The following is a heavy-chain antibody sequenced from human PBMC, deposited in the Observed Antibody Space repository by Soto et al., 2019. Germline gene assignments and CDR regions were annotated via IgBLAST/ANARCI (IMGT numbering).Heavy chain of an antibody. J-gene: IGHJ6*02. V-gene: IGHV4-30-4*01. CDR1: GGSISSGDYY. CDR3: ASWVDTETDGMDV. Sequence: SETLSLTCTVSGGSISSGDYYWSWIRQPPGKGLEWIGYIYYSGSTYYNPSLKSRVTISVDTSKNQFSLKLSSVTAADTAVYYCASWVDTETDGMDVWGQGTTVTVS. D-gene: IGHD5-18*01. CDR2: IYYSGST.